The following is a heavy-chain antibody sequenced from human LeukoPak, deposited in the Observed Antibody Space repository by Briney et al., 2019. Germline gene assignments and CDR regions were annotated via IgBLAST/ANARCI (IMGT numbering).Heavy chain of an antibody. CDR3: AKDLPLGYWPRTPLVLNYFDP. CDR2: ISASGGST. V-gene: IGHV3-23*01. J-gene: IGHJ5*02. Sequence: GGSLRLSCAASGFTFSSYAMSWVRQAPGKGLEWVSLISASGGSTYYADSMQGRFTVSRDNSKNTLYLQIDSLRAEDTAVYYCAKDLPLGYWPRTPLVLNYFDPWGQGTLVTVSS. CDR1: GFTFSSYA. D-gene: IGHD2-15*01.